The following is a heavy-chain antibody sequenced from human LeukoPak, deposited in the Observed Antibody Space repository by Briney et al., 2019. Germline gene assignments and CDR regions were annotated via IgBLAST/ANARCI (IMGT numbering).Heavy chain of an antibody. V-gene: IGHV3-48*01. Sequence: GGSLRLSCAASGFTFSSYSMNWVRQAPGKGLEWVSYISSSSSTIYYADSVKGRFTISRDNAKDSLYLQMNSLRAEDTAVYYCASLDKYSSAQFDYWGQGTLVTVSS. J-gene: IGHJ4*02. CDR2: ISSSSSTI. CDR1: GFTFSSYS. D-gene: IGHD6-19*01. CDR3: ASLDKYSSAQFDY.